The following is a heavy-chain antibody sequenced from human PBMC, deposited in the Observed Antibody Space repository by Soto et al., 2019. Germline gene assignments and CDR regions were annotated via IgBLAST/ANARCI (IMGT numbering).Heavy chain of an antibody. CDR3: AKVNGFTMVRGVSYYFDY. D-gene: IGHD3-10*01. CDR1: GFTFSSYA. CDR2: ISGSGGST. J-gene: IGHJ4*02. Sequence: PGGSLRLSCAASGFTFSSYAMSWVRQAPGKGLEWVSAISGSGGSTYYADSVKGRFTISRDNSKNTLYLQMNSLRAEDTAVYYCAKVNGFTMVRGVSYYFDYRGQGTLVTVSS. V-gene: IGHV3-23*01.